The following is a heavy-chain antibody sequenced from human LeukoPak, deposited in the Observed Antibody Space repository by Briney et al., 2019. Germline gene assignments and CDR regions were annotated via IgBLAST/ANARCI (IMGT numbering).Heavy chain of an antibody. Sequence: ASVKVSCKTSGYSFTDYNMHWVRQAPGQGLEWMGWINPDSGGTSSAQKFQGRVTMTRDTSITTVYMEVSWLTSDDTAIYYCARADRLDGSPYLIGPWGQGTLVTVSS. D-gene: IGHD1-26*01. CDR1: GYSFTDYN. CDR3: ARADRLDGSPYLIGP. CDR2: INPDSGGT. V-gene: IGHV1-2*02. J-gene: IGHJ5*02.